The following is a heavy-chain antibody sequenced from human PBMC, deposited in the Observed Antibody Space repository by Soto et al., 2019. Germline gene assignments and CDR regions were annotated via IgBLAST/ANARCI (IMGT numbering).Heavy chain of an antibody. J-gene: IGHJ5*01. V-gene: IGHV3-30*03. CDR1: GFTFSSNG. D-gene: IGHD3-22*01. Sequence: QVQLVESGGGVVQPGRSLRLPCAASGFTFSSNGMHWVRQAPGKGLEWVALVAYDGSKTYYGDSVSGRFTISRDNSENTLYLQMNSLRAEDTAVYYCARWVGGSMYDNSGKYDSWGQGTLVTVSS. CDR2: VAYDGSKT. CDR3: ARWVGGSMYDNSGKYDS.